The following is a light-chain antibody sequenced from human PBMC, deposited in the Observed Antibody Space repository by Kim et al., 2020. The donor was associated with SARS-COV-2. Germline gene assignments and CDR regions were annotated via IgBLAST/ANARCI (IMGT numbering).Light chain of an antibody. J-gene: IGLJ3*02. V-gene: IGLV10-54*01. Sequence: RPPAALTCTGNNDNVGRQGAAWLQQHQGHPPKVLSDRNKNRRSGISERFSASRSGNTASLIITGLQSEDEADYYCSAWDISLNAVVFGGGTQLTVL. CDR2: RNK. CDR3: SAWDISLNAVV. CDR1: NDNVGRQG.